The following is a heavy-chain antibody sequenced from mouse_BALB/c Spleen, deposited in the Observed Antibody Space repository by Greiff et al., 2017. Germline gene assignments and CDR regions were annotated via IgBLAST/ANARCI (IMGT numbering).Heavy chain of an antibody. D-gene: IGHD1-1*01. V-gene: IGHV14-3*02. CDR3: AAPLVVATDFDV. CDR1: GFNIKDTY. Sequence: EVQLQQSGAELVKPGASVKLSCTASGFNIKDTYMHWVKQRPEQGLEWIGRIDPANGNTKYDPKFQGKATIAADTSSNTAYLQLSSLTSEDTAVYYCAAPLVVATDFDVWGAGTTVTVSS. J-gene: IGHJ1*01. CDR2: IDPANGNT.